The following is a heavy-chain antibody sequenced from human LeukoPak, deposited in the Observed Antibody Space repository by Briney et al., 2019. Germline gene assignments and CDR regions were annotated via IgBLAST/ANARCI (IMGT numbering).Heavy chain of an antibody. CDR1: GFTFSSYA. D-gene: IGHD3-3*01. J-gene: IGHJ5*02. V-gene: IGHV3-30-3*01. CDR2: ISYDGSNK. Sequence: GGSLRLSCAASGFTFSSYAMHWVRQAPGKGLEWVAVISYDGSNKYYADSVKGRFTISRDNSKNTLYLQMNSLRAEDTAVYYCARGLKYYDFWSDNWFDPWGQGTLVTVS. CDR3: ARGLKYYDFWSDNWFDP.